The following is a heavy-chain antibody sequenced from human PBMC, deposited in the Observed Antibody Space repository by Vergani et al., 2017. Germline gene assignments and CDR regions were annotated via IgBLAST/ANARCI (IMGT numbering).Heavy chain of an antibody. CDR3: ATLPLQTQQQVTS. V-gene: IGHV1-46*01. CDR1: GYTFTSYY. Sequence: QVQLVQSGAEVKKPGASVKVSCKASGYTFTSYYMHWVRQAPGQELEWMGIINPSGGSTSYAQKFQGRVTMTRDTSTSTVYMELSSLRSEDTAVYYCATLPLQTQQQVTSWGQGTLVTVSS. CDR2: INPSGGST. D-gene: IGHD6-13*01. J-gene: IGHJ5*02.